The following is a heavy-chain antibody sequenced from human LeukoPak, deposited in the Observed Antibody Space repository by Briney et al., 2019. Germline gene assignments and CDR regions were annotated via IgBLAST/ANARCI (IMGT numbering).Heavy chain of an antibody. CDR3: ARDQIELDFWSGFYYYYMDV. J-gene: IGHJ6*03. V-gene: IGHV4-4*07. CDR1: GGFISSYY. CDR2: IYTSGST. Sequence: PSETLSLTCTVSGGFISSYYWSWIRQPAGKGLEWIGRIYTSGSTNYNPSLKSRVTMSVDTSKNQFSLKLSSVTAADTAVYYCARDQIELDFWSGFYYYYMDVWGKGTTVTVSS. D-gene: IGHD3-3*01.